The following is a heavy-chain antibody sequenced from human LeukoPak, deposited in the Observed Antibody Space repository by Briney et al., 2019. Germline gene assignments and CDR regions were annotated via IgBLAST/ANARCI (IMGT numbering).Heavy chain of an antibody. V-gene: IGHV6-1*01. D-gene: IGHD5/OR15-5a*01. J-gene: IGHJ4*02. CDR3: ARALSRYFDY. Sequence: SQTLSLTCAISGDGVSSNSAAWNWIRQSPSRGLEWLGRTYYRSKWYNEYAVSVKSRIAFNPDTSKNQFSLQLSSVTPEDTAVYYCARALSRYFDYWGQGTLVAVSS. CDR2: TYYRSKWYN. CDR1: GDGVSSNSAA.